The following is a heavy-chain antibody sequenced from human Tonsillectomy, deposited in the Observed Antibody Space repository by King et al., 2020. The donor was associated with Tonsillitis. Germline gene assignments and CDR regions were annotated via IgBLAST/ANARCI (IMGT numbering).Heavy chain of an antibody. CDR3: TRHGELELHDY. Sequence: VQLVESGGGLVQPGGSLKLSCAASGFTFSGSAMHWVRQASGEGVEWVGRIISKANSYATAYAASVKGRFTISRDDSKNTGYLQMNSLKTEDTAVYYCTRHGELELHDYWGQGTLVTVSS. CDR1: GFTFSGSA. V-gene: IGHV3-73*02. D-gene: IGHD1-7*01. J-gene: IGHJ4*02. CDR2: IISKANSYAT.